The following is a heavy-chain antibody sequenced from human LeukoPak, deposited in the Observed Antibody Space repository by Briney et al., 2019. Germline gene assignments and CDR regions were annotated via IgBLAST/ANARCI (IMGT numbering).Heavy chain of an antibody. CDR2: ISYDGSNK. CDR3: TRDIPNNWGLGY. J-gene: IGHJ4*02. D-gene: IGHD7-27*01. V-gene: IGHV3-30*03. Sequence: GRSLRLSCAASGFTFSSYGMHWVRQAPGKGLEWVAVISYDGSNKYYADSVKGRFTISRDNSKNTLYIQMNSLRAEDTAVYYCTRDIPNNWGLGYWGQGTLVTVSS. CDR1: GFTFSSYG.